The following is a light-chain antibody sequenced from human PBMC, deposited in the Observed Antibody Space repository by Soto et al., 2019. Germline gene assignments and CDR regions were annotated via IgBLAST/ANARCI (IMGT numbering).Light chain of an antibody. CDR1: SSDVGGYNY. J-gene: IGLJ1*01. Sequence: QSVLTQPPSAPGSPGQSVTISCTGTSSDVGGYNYVSWYQHHPGEAPKLIIYEVYKRPSGVPDRFSGSKSGNTAALTVSGLQAEDEADYYCSSYVGTNSYVFGTGTKVTVL. CDR2: EVY. V-gene: IGLV2-8*01. CDR3: SSYVGTNSYV.